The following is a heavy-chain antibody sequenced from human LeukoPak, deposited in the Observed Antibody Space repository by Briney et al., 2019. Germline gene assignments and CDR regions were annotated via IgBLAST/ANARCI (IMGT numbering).Heavy chain of an antibody. J-gene: IGHJ6*03. Sequence: SETLSLTCAVSGGSISSYYWTWIRQPPGKGLEWVGYIQNSAIYRAKIKSSTSLQSRVSLSIDTSKNQVSLTVNSVTAADTAVYYCARLSSTLYYSMDVWGPGTAVTVSS. CDR3: ARLSSTLYYSMDV. D-gene: IGHD6-6*01. CDR1: GGSISSYY. V-gene: IGHV4-59*08. CDR2: IQNSAIYRAKI.